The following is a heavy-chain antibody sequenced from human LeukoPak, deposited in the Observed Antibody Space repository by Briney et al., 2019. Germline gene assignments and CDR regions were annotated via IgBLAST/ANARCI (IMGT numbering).Heavy chain of an antibody. D-gene: IGHD6-13*01. V-gene: IGHV1-46*03. CDR3: ARDWQQQPERDLHLHRYYYYYMDV. CDR2: INPSGGST. J-gene: IGHJ6*03. CDR1: GGTFSSYA. Sequence: ASVKVSCKASGGTFSSYAISWVRQAPGQGLEWMGIINPSGGSTSYAQKFQGRVTMTRDTSTSTVYMELSSLRSEDTAVYYCARDWQQQPERDLHLHRYYYYYMDVWGKGTTVTVSS.